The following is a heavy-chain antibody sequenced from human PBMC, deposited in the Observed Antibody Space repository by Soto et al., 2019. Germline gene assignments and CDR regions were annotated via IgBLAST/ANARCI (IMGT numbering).Heavy chain of an antibody. D-gene: IGHD3-16*02. CDR3: ARGTLGMAYDYIWGSYRPYDY. CDR1: SGSISSSNW. CDR2: SYHSGST. J-gene: IGHJ4*02. Sequence: QVQLQESGPGLVKPSGTLSLTCAVSSGSISSSNWWSWVRQPPGKGLEWIGESYHSGSTNYNPSLKSRVTISVDKSKNQFSLKLSSVTAADTAVYYCARGTLGMAYDYIWGSYRPYDYWGQGTLVTVSS. V-gene: IGHV4-4*02.